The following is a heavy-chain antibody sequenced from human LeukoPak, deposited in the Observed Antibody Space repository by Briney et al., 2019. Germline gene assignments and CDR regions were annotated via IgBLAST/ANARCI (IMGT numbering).Heavy chain of an antibody. CDR2: IYPGDSDT. CDR1: GYSFTSYW. D-gene: IGHD3-10*01. CDR3: ARHGSGSSFLYYGMDV. Sequence: GESLKISCRGSGYSFTSYWIGWVRQMPGKGLEWMGIIYPGDSDTRYSPSFQGQVTISADKSISTAYLQWSSLKASDTAMYYCARHGSGSSFLYYGMDVWGQGTTVTVSS. J-gene: IGHJ6*02. V-gene: IGHV5-51*01.